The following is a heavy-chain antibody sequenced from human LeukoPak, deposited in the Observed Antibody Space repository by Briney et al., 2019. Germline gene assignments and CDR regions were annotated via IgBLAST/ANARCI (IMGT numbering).Heavy chain of an antibody. D-gene: IGHD3-10*01. V-gene: IGHV5-51*01. J-gene: IGHJ4*02. CDR2: IHPGDSDT. Sequence: PGESLKISCKGSGYTFTSYWIGWVRQMPGKGLEWMGIIHPGDSDTRYSPSFQGQVTISADKSISTAYLQWSSLKASDTAMYYCARREGKAGGEADYWGQGTLVTVSS. CDR1: GYTFTSYW. CDR3: ARREGKAGGEADY.